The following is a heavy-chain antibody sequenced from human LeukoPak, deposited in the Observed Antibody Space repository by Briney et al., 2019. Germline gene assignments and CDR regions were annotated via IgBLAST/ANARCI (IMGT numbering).Heavy chain of an antibody. CDR2: IYTSGST. D-gene: IGHD3-22*01. J-gene: IGHJ3*02. CDR1: GGSISSYY. CDR3: ARDSNWCYYDSSGDAFDI. Sequence: SETLSLTCTVSGGSISSYYWSWIRQPAGKGLEWIGRIYTSGSTNYNPSLKSRVTMSVDTSKNQFSLKLSSVTAADTAVYYCARDSNWCYYDSSGDAFDIWGQGTMVTVSS. V-gene: IGHV4-4*07.